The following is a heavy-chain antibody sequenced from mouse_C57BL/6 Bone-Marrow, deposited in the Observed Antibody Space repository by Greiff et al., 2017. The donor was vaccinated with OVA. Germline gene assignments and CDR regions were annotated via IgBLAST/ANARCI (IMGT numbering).Heavy chain of an antibody. V-gene: IGHV1-76*01. CDR2: IYPGSGNT. CDR3: ARSYGNYLYYAMDY. D-gene: IGHD2-10*02. Sequence: VKLQESGAELVRPGASVKLSCKASGYTFTDYYINWVKQRPGQGLEWIARIYPGSGNTYYNEKFKGKATLTAEKSSSTAYMQLSSLTSEDSAVYFCARSYGNYLYYAMDYWGQGTSVTVSS. J-gene: IGHJ4*01. CDR1: GYTFTDYY.